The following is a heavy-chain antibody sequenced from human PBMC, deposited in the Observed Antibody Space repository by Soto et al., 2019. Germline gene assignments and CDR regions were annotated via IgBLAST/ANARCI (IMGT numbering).Heavy chain of an antibody. D-gene: IGHD6-13*01. J-gene: IGHJ4*02. CDR3: ATGGGREQQLGLVDY. V-gene: IGHV3-9*01. CDR1: GFTFDDYA. Sequence: EVQLVESGGGLVQPGRSLRLSCAASGFTFDDYAMNWVRQAPGKGLEWVSGISWNSGSIGYADSVKGRFTISRDNAKNSLYLQMNSLRAEDTALYYCATGGGREQQLGLVDYWGKGTLVTVSS. CDR2: ISWNSGSI.